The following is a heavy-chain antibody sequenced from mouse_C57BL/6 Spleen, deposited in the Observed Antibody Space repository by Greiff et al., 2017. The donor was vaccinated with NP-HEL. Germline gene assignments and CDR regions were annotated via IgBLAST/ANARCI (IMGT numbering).Heavy chain of an antibody. Sequence: VQLQQSGAELVMPGASVKLSCKASGYTFTSYWMHWVKQRPGQGLEWIGEIDPSDSYTNYNQKFKGKSTLPVDKSSSTAYMQLSSLTSEDSAVYYCARTMVTYGSPLAYWGQGTLVTVSA. D-gene: IGHD2-3*01. CDR3: ARTMVTYGSPLAY. V-gene: IGHV1-69*01. CDR2: IDPSDSYT. J-gene: IGHJ3*01. CDR1: GYTFTSYW.